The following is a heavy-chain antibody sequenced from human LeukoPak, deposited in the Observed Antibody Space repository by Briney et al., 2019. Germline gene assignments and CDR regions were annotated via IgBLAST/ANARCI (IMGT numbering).Heavy chain of an antibody. CDR2: ISGNGGST. D-gene: IGHD2-2*01. CDR1: GFTFSSYA. J-gene: IGHJ6*03. Sequence: GGSLRLSCAASGFTFSSYAMTWVRQAPGKGLEWVSSISGNGGSTYYTDSVKGRFTISRDNSKNTLYLQMNSLRAEDTAAYYCAKDLRVIVVTYYMDVWGKGTTVTVSS. V-gene: IGHV3-23*01. CDR3: AKDLRVIVVTYYMDV.